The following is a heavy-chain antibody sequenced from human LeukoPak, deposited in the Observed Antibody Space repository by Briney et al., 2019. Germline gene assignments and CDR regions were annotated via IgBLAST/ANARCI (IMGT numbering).Heavy chain of an antibody. V-gene: IGHV3-30*04. J-gene: IGHJ4*02. CDR3: TGNYYGSGSYADFDY. CDR2: ISHDGSKR. Sequence: HPGRSLRLSCAASGFTFSTYSTHWVRQAPGKGLQWVALISHDGSKRYYTDSVEGRFTISRDNSKNTLYLQMDSLRSDDTAVYYCTGNYYGSGSYADFDYWGQGTLVTVSS. CDR1: GFTFSTYS. D-gene: IGHD3-10*01.